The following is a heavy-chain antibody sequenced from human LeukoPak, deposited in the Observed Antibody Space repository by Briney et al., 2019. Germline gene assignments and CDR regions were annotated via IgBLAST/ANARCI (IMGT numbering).Heavy chain of an antibody. V-gene: IGHV3-74*01. D-gene: IGHD3-3*01. CDR1: GFTFSTYW. J-gene: IGHJ5*02. Sequence: GGSLRLSCAASGFTFSTYWMHWVRQAPGKGLVWLSRISSDGSSTNYADSVKGRFTISRGNAKNTLYLQMNSLRAEDTAVYYCASEPLEEGPNWFDPWGQGTLVTVSS. CDR2: ISSDGSST. CDR3: ASEPLEEGPNWFDP.